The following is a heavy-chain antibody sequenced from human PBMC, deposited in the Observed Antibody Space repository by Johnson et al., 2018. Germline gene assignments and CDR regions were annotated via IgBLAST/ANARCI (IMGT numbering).Heavy chain of an antibody. CDR2: SRNKGNSYTT. J-gene: IGHJ4*02. V-gene: IGHV3-72*01. CDR1: GFTFSSYG. D-gene: IGHD5-24*01. Sequence: VQLVESGGGVVQPGRSLRLSCAASGFTFSSYGMHWVRQAPGKGLEWVGRSRNKGNSYTTDYAASVRGRFTNSRDDSKSSLFLQMNSLKTEDTAVYYCVRTGMATMWDYWGQGTLVTVSS. CDR3: VRTGMATMWDY.